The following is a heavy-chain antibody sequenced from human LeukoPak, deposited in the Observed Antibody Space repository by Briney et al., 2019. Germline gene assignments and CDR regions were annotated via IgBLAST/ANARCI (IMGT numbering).Heavy chain of an antibody. CDR1: GFTFSNAW. Sequence: PGGSLRLSCAVSGFTFSNAWMSWVRQAPGKGLEWVGRIKSKTDGGTTDYAAPVRGRFTISRDDSKNTLYLQMNSLKTEDTAVYYCTTDFATVPQYFDYWGQGTLVTVSS. V-gene: IGHV3-15*01. J-gene: IGHJ4*02. D-gene: IGHD1-26*01. CDR2: IKSKTDGGTT. CDR3: TTDFATVPQYFDY.